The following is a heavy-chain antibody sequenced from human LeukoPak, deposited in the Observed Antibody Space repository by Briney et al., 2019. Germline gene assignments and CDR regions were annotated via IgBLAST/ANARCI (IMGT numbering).Heavy chain of an antibody. Sequence: SVTLSLTCTVSGGSFSSYYWSWIRQPPGKGLEWIGYIYYSGRTNYNPSLKSRVTISVDTSKNQFSLKLSSVTAADTAVYFCARSIIYGGTSDYYYGMDVWGQGTTVTVS. D-gene: IGHD4-23*01. J-gene: IGHJ6*02. CDR2: IYYSGRT. CDR3: ARSIIYGGTSDYYYGMDV. CDR1: GGSFSSYY. V-gene: IGHV4-59*01.